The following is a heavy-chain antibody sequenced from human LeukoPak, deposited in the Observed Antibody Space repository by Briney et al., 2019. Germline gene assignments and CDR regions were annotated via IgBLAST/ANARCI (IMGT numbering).Heavy chain of an antibody. CDR1: GGSFSGYY. V-gene: IGHV4-34*01. J-gene: IGHJ6*03. Sequence: SETLSLTCAVYGGSFSGYYWSWIRQPPGKGLEWIGEINHSGSTNYNPSLKSRVTISVDTSKNQFSLRLSSVTAADTAVYYCARERYNWNPWYMDVWGKGTTVTVSS. D-gene: IGHD1-20*01. CDR3: ARERYNWNPWYMDV. CDR2: INHSGST.